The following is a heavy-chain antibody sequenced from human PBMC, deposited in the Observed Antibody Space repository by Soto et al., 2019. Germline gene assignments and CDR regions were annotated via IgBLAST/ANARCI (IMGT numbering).Heavy chain of an antibody. CDR3: ARDRGYDAHDYYYNAMDV. CDR2: IRGFSPYT. CDR1: GFTFRTYT. Sequence: GGSLRLSCISSGFTFRTYTMNWVRQAPGKGLEWVSGIRGFSPYTFYAESVKGRFTISRDNAKDSLYLQMNSLRAEDTAVYYCARDRGYDAHDYYYNAMDVWGQGTTVTVSS. J-gene: IGHJ6*02. V-gene: IGHV3-21*01. D-gene: IGHD2-15*01.